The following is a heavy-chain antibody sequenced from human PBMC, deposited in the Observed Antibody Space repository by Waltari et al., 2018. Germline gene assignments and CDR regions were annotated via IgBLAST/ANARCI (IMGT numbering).Heavy chain of an antibody. CDR2: IYHSGSN. Sequence: QVQLQESGPGLVKPSETLSLTCAVSGYSISSGYYWGWIRQPPGKGLEWIGSIYHSGSNYYNPSLKSRVTISVDTSKNQFSLKLSSVTAADTAVYYCASPAYCSGGSCYEDYWGQGTLVTVSS. J-gene: IGHJ4*02. CDR3: ASPAYCSGGSCYEDY. D-gene: IGHD2-15*01. V-gene: IGHV4-38-2*01. CDR1: GYSISSGYY.